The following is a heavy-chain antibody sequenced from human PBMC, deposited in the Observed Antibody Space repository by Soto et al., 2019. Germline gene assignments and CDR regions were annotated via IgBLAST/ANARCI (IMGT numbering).Heavy chain of an antibody. Sequence: QVLLQESGPGLVKPSGTLSLTCAVSGDSVSSSFWWTWVRQPPGKGLEWISEIYHTETTNYAPSLKSRVTISLDKSMNQFSLRFNSVTPADTAVYYCARYDFGTFDNWGQGIRVTVSS. CDR3: ARYDFGTFDN. J-gene: IGHJ4*02. CDR1: GDSVSSSFW. D-gene: IGHD4-17*01. V-gene: IGHV4-4*02. CDR2: IYHTETT.